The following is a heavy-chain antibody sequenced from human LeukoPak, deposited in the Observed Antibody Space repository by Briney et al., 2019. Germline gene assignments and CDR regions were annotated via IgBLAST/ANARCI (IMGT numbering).Heavy chain of an antibody. D-gene: IGHD3-3*01. CDR1: GGSISSSSYY. CDR2: IYYSGST. V-gene: IGHV4-39*07. J-gene: IGHJ5*02. Sequence: PSETLSLTCTVPGGSISSSSYYWGWIRQPPGKGLEWIGSIYYSGSTYYNPSLKSRVTVSVDTSKNQFSLKLSSVTAADTAVYYCARDGLDYDFWSGYYRWGQGTLVTVSS. CDR3: ARDGLDYDFWSGYYR.